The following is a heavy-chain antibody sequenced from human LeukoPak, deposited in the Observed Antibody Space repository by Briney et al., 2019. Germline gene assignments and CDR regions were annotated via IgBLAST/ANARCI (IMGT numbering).Heavy chain of an antibody. D-gene: IGHD4-17*01. J-gene: IGHJ4*02. CDR1: GFTFRSYW. Sequence: PGGSLRLSCAASGFTFRSYWMSWVRQAPGKGLEWAANIKQDGSEKYYVDSVKGRFTISRDNTKNSLYLQMNSLRAEDTAVYYCARDDTVTTRVGFIDWGQGTLVTVSS. CDR2: IKQDGSEK. CDR3: ARDDTVTTRVGFID. V-gene: IGHV3-7*01.